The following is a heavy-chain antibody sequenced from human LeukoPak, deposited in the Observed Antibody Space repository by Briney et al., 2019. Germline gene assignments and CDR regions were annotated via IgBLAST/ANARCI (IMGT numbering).Heavy chain of an antibody. Sequence: GRSLRLSCAASGFTFSNYGMHWVRQAPGKGLEWVAVISSDGGTDYYADPVKGRFTISRDNSKNTMFLQMNSLGTEDTAVYYCTREGMGTSFSAWFDPWGQGTLVTVSS. D-gene: IGHD1-1*01. CDR2: ISSDGGTD. CDR3: TREGMGTSFSAWFDP. CDR1: GFTFSNYG. J-gene: IGHJ5*01. V-gene: IGHV3-30*03.